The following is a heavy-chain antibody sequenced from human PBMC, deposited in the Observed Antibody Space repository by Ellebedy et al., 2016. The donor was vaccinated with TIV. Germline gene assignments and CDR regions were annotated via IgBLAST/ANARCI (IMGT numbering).Heavy chain of an antibody. CDR2: ISYDGSNK. V-gene: IGHV3-30-3*01. J-gene: IGHJ3*02. CDR3: AGTLTTVTIYDAFDI. CDR1: GFTFSSYA. D-gene: IGHD4-17*01. Sequence: GESLKISXAASGFTFSSYAMHWVRQAPGKGLEWVAVISYDGSNKYYADSVKGRFTISRDNSKNTLYLQMNSLRAEDTAVYYCAGTLTTVTIYDAFDIWGQGTMVTVSS.